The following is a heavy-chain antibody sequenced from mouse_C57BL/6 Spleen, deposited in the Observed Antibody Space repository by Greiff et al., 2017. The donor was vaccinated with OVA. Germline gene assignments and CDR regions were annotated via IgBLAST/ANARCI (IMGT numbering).Heavy chain of an antibody. CDR1: GYTFTSYW. V-gene: IGHV1-69*01. D-gene: IGHD2-14*01. CDR3: ARRGYPDY. Sequence: QVQLQQPEAELVMPGASVKLSCKASGYTFTSYWMHWVKQRPGQGLEWIGEIDPSDSYTNYNQKFKGKSTLTVDKSSSTAYMQLSSLTSEDSAVYYCARRGYPDYWGQGTTLTVSS. J-gene: IGHJ2*01. CDR2: IDPSDSYT.